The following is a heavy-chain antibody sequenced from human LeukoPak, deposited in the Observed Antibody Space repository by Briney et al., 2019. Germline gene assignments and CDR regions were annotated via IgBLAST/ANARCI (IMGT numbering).Heavy chain of an antibody. V-gene: IGHV1-8*01. CDR3: ARVDCSSTSCYAGLSYYYGMDV. Sequence: GASVKVSCKASGYTFTSYDINWVRQATGQGLEWMGWMSPNSGNTGYAQKFQGRVTMTRNTSISTAYMELSSLRSEDTAVYYCARVDCSSTSCYAGLSYYYGMDVWGQGTTVTVSS. J-gene: IGHJ6*02. CDR2: MSPNSGNT. D-gene: IGHD2-2*01. CDR1: GYTFTSYD.